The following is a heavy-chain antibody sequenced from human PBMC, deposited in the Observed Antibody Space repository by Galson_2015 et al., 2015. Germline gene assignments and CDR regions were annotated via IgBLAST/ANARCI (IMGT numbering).Heavy chain of an antibody. V-gene: IGHV3-48*02. D-gene: IGHD2-2*01. CDR2: ISSSSSTI. CDR3: ARDLGRYCSSTSCYAS. J-gene: IGHJ4*02. CDR1: GFTFSSYR. Sequence: SLRLSCAASGFTFSSYRMNWVRQAPGKGLEWVSYISSSSSTIYYADSVKGRFTISRDNAKDSLYLQMNGLRDEDTAVYYCARDLGRYCSSTSCYASWGQGTLVTVSS.